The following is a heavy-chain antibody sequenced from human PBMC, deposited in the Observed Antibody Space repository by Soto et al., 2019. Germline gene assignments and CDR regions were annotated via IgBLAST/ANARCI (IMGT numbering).Heavy chain of an antibody. CDR2: IYYSGST. V-gene: IGHV4-31*03. D-gene: IGHD3-10*01. J-gene: IGHJ6*02. Sequence: TSETLSLTCTVSGGSISSGGYYWSWIRQHPGKGLEWIGYIYYSGSTYYNPSLKSRVTISVDTSKNQFSLKLSSVTAADTAVYYCARGETYYYGSGSYSRYYYYYYGMDVWGQGTTVTVS. CDR3: ARGETYYYGSGSYSRYYYYYYGMDV. CDR1: GGSISSGGYY.